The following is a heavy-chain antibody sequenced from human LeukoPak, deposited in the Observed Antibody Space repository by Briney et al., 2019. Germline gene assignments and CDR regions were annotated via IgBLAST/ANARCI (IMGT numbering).Heavy chain of an antibody. CDR3: ARDGDTVLTRGYYYYMDV. CDR2: ISGSGGST. V-gene: IGHV3-23*01. J-gene: IGHJ6*03. D-gene: IGHD4-23*01. Sequence: GGSLRLSCAASGFTFSNHGMNWVRQAPGKGLEWVSVISGSGGSTYYADSVKGRFTISRDNSKNTLYLQMNSLRAEDTALYYCARDGDTVLTRGYYYYMDVWGKGTTVTVSS. CDR1: GFTFSNHG.